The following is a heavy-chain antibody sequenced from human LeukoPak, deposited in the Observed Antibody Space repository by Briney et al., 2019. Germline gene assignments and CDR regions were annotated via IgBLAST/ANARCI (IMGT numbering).Heavy chain of an antibody. V-gene: IGHV3-11*04. CDR2: ISSSGSTI. D-gene: IGHD1-26*01. Sequence: GGSLRLSCAASGFTFSDYYMSWIRQAPGKGLEWVSYISSSGSTIYYADSVKGRFTISRDNAKNSLYLRMNSLRAEDTAVYYCARDLTGGSYYFDYWGQGTLVTVSS. J-gene: IGHJ4*02. CDR1: GFTFSDYY. CDR3: ARDLTGGSYYFDY.